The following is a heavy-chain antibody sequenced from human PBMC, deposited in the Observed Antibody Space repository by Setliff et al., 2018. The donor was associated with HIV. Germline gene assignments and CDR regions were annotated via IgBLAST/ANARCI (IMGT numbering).Heavy chain of an antibody. CDR2: IYASGST. Sequence: SETLSLTCNVSDDSFSTNYWSWVRQPPGKGLEWIGYIYASGSTNYNPSLKSRVTISVDTSKNQFSLKLSSVTAADTAVYHCARHSPSDYWGQGTLVTVSS. CDR3: ARHSPSDY. V-gene: IGHV4-4*09. CDR1: DDSFSTNY. J-gene: IGHJ4*02.